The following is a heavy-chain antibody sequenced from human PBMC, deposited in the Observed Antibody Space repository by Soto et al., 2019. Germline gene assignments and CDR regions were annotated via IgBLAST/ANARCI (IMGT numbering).Heavy chain of an antibody. V-gene: IGHV3-33*01. CDR3: ARDSPSTFDSAEYFQH. Sequence: GGSLRLSCAASGFTFSSYGMHWVRQAPGKGLEWVAVIWYDGSNKYYADSVKGRFTISRDNSKNTLYLQMNSLRAEDTAVYYCARDSPSTFDSAEYFQHWGQGTLVTVSS. D-gene: IGHD3-16*01. J-gene: IGHJ1*01. CDR2: IWYDGSNK. CDR1: GFTFSSYG.